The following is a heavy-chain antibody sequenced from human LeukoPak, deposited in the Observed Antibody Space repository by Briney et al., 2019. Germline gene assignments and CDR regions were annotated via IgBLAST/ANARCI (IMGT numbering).Heavy chain of an antibody. CDR1: GGSISSYY. V-gene: IGHV4-59*05. Sequence: SETLSLTCTVSGGSISSYYWSWIRQPAGKGLEWIGSIRYSGSTYYNPSLKSRVTISVDTSKNQFSLNLSSLTAADTAVYYCATSDTVSTYNWFDPWGQGTLVTVS. D-gene: IGHD5/OR15-5a*01. CDR2: IRYSGST. J-gene: IGHJ5*02. CDR3: ATSDTVSTYNWFDP.